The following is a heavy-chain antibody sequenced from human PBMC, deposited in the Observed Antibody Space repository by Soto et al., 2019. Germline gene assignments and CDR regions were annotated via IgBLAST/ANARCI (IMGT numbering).Heavy chain of an antibody. CDR1: GFTFSSYS. J-gene: IGHJ4*02. CDR2: ISSSSSYI. CDR3: ARDRGGDSSSWYGTFDY. V-gene: IGHV3-21*01. D-gene: IGHD6-13*01. Sequence: EVQLVESGGGLVKPGGSLRLSCAASGFTFSSYSMNWVRQAPGKGLEWVSSISSSSSYIYYADSVKGRFTISRDNAKNSLYLQMNRLRAEDTAVYYCARDRGGDSSSWYGTFDYWGQGTLVTVSS.